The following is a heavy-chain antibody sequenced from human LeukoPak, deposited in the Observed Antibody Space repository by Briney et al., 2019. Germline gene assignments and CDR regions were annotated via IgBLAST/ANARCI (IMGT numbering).Heavy chain of an antibody. V-gene: IGHV4-34*01. J-gene: IGHJ4*02. Sequence: KASETLSLTCAVYGGSFSGYYWSWIRQPPGKGLEWIGEINHSGSTNYNPSLKSRVTISVDTSKNQFSLKLSSVTAADTAVYYCARDPYDFWSGYYRAYDYWGQGTLVTVSS. CDR2: INHSGST. CDR1: GGSFSGYY. D-gene: IGHD3-3*01. CDR3: ARDPYDFWSGYYRAYDY.